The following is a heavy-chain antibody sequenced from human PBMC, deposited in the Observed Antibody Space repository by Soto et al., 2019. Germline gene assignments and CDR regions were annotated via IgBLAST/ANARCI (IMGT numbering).Heavy chain of an antibody. CDR3: AKDSRTLGYCSSTSCPLIFDY. V-gene: IGHV3-23*01. D-gene: IGHD2-2*01. CDR2: ISGSGGST. CDR1: GFTFSSYA. J-gene: IGHJ4*02. Sequence: GGSLRLSCAASGFTFSSYAMSWVRQAPGKGLEWVSAISGSGGSTYYADSVKGRFTISRDNSKNTLYLQMNSLRAEDTAVYYCAKDSRTLGYCSSTSCPLIFDYWGQGTLVTVSS.